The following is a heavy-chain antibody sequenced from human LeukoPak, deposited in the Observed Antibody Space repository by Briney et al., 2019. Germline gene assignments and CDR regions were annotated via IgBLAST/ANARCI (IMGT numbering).Heavy chain of an antibody. CDR3: ARDPYSGAYYEGYYYYYMDV. V-gene: IGHV3-21*01. Sequence: GGSLRLSCAAPGFTFSNYNMNWVRQAPGKGLEWISSITSSSSYKFYADSVKGRFTISRDNAKNSLYLQMNSLRAEDTAVYYCARDPYSGAYYEGYYYYYMDVWGKGTTVTVSS. CDR1: GFTFSNYN. J-gene: IGHJ6*03. D-gene: IGHD1-26*01. CDR2: ITSSSSYK.